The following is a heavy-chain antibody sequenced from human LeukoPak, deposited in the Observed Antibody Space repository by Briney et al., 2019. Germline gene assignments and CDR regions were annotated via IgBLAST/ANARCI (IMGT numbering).Heavy chain of an antibody. CDR2: IKQDGGEK. CDR3: ARYTTMVKGYFFDA. D-gene: IGHD4/OR15-4a*01. J-gene: IGHJ4*02. V-gene: IGHV3-7*01. CDR1: GFTFTKYW. Sequence: PGGSLRLSCAASGFTFTKYWMSWVRQAPGKGLEWVANIKQDGGEKYYVDSMKGRFTISRDNAKNSLYLQMNSLRAEDTAVYYCARYTTMVKGYFFDAWGQGTLVTVSS.